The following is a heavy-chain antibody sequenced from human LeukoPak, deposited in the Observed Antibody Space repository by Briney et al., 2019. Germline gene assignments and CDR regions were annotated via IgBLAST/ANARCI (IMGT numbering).Heavy chain of an antibody. J-gene: IGHJ4*02. CDR1: GFTFSSYS. Sequence: PGGSLRLSCAASGFTFSSYSMNWVRQAPGKGLEWVSSISSSSSYIYYADSVKGRFTISRDNAKNSLYLQMNSLRAEDTAVYYCARVGVGATAFDYWGQGTLVTVSS. CDR3: ARVGVGATAFDY. CDR2: ISSSSSYI. D-gene: IGHD1-26*01. V-gene: IGHV3-21*01.